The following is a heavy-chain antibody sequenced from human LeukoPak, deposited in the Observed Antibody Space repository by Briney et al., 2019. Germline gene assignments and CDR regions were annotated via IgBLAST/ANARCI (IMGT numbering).Heavy chain of an antibody. CDR2: INHSGST. CDR3: ARRNGQDIVATFRRRYYFDY. V-gene: IGHV4-34*01. CDR1: GGSFSGYY. J-gene: IGHJ4*02. D-gene: IGHD5-12*01. Sequence: SETLSLTCAVYGGSFSGYYWSLIRQPPGKGLEWIGEINHSGSTNYNPSLKSRVTISINTSKNQFSLKLSSVTAADTAVYYCARRNGQDIVATFRRRYYFDYWGQGTLVTVSS.